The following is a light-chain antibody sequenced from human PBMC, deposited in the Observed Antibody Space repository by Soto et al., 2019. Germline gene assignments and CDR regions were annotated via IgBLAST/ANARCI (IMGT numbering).Light chain of an antibody. J-gene: IGKJ1*01. CDR2: GAS. CDR1: QIVSSRY. CDR3: QQYDDSPGT. V-gene: IGKV3-20*01. Sequence: EVVLTQSPGTLSLSPGEGGTLSCRASQIVSSRYLAWYQQKPGQAPRLLIFGASSRATGIPDRFSGSGSGTDFTLTITRLEPEDFAVYYCQQYDDSPGTFGQGTKLEIK.